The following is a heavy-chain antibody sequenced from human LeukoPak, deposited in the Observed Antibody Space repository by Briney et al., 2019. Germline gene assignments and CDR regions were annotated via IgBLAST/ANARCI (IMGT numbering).Heavy chain of an antibody. CDR1: GFTFGSYG. Sequence: GGSLRLSCAISGFTFGSYGMSWVRQAPGKGLEWVAAINGGGSNTYYADSVKGRFTISRDNSKNMVYLQMNSLRADDTAVYYCAKTAVVITFRFDDWGQGALVTVSS. V-gene: IGHV3-23*01. J-gene: IGHJ4*02. CDR3: AKTAVVITFRFDD. D-gene: IGHD4/OR15-4a*01. CDR2: INGGGSNT.